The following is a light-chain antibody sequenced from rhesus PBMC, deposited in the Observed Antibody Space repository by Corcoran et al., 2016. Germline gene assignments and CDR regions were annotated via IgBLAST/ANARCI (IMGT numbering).Light chain of an antibody. J-gene: IGKJ1*01. Sequence: DIRMTQSPSSLSASVGDTVTITCRASQSISSWLAWYQQKPGNAPKLLIYKASTLQGGAPSRFSGSGSGTDFTLTINSLQSEDFATYYCQHYSSSPWTFGQGTKVEIK. V-gene: IGKV1-22*01. CDR1: QSISSW. CDR3: QHYSSSPWT. CDR2: KAS.